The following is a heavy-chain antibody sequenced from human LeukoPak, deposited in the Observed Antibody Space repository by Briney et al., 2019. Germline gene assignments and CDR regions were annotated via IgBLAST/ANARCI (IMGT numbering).Heavy chain of an antibody. CDR3: TYYDILTGSVY. CDR2: IRSKANSYAT. D-gene: IGHD3-9*01. V-gene: IGHV3-73*01. Sequence: PGGSLKLSCAASGFTFSGSAMHWVRQASGKGLEWVGRIRSKANSYATAYAASVKGRFTISRDDSKNTAYLQMNSLKTEDTAVYYCTYYDILTGSVYWGQGTLVTVSS. J-gene: IGHJ4*02. CDR1: GFTFSGSA.